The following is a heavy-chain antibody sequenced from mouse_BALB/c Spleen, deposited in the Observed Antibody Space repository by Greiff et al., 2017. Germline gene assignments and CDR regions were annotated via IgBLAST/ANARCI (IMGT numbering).Heavy chain of an antibody. Sequence: VQLQQSGAELVRPGASVTLSCKASGYTFTDYEMHWVKQTPVHGLEWIGAIDPETGGTAYNQKFKGKATLTADKSSSTAYMELRSLTSEDSAVYYCTSPFGYGSSLGVFAYWGQGTLVTVSA. V-gene: IGHV1-15*01. CDR3: TSPFGYGSSLGVFAY. J-gene: IGHJ3*01. CDR1: GYTFTDYE. CDR2: IDPETGGT. D-gene: IGHD1-1*01.